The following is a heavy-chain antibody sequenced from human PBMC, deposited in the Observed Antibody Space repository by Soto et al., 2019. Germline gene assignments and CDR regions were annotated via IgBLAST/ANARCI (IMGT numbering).Heavy chain of an antibody. CDR1: GFTFSSYW. D-gene: IGHD6-19*01. V-gene: IGHV3-74*01. CDR3: ASALAVARRLDV. CDR2: INSDGSST. J-gene: IGHJ6*04. Sequence: GGSLRLSCAASGFTFSSYWMHWVRQAPGKGLVWVSRINSDGSSTSYADSVKGRFTISRDNAKNTLYLQMNSLRAEDTAVYYCASALAVARRLDVWAKGPRSPSPQ.